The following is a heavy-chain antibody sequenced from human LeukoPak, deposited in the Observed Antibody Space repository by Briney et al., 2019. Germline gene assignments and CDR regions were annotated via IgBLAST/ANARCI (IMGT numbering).Heavy chain of an antibody. J-gene: IGHJ6*02. CDR3: ARDRVDSSGYYYYYGIDV. Sequence: PSETLSLTCTVSGGSISTYFWSWIRQPAGKGLEWIGRLYTSGSTNYNPSLKSRLTMSADTSKNQFSLNLRSVTAADTAIYYCARDRVDSSGYYYYYGIDVWGQGTAVTVS. CDR2: LYTSGST. CDR1: GGSISTYF. V-gene: IGHV4-4*07. D-gene: IGHD3-22*01.